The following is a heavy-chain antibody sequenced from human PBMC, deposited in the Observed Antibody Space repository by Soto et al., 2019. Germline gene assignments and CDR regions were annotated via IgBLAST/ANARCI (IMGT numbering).Heavy chain of an antibody. Sequence: GGSLRLSCAASGFTFSNAWMSWVRQAPGKGLEWVGRIKSKTDGGTTDYAAPVKGRFTISRDDSKNTLYLQMNSLKTEDTAVYYCTTDLLELPSPSFFDYWGQGTLVTVPQ. J-gene: IGHJ4*02. D-gene: IGHD1-7*01. V-gene: IGHV3-15*01. CDR2: IKSKTDGGTT. CDR1: GFTFSNAW. CDR3: TTDLLELPSPSFFDY.